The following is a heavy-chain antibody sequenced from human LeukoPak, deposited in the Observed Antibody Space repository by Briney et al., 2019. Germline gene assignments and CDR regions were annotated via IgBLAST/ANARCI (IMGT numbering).Heavy chain of an antibody. CDR1: GGSISSQY. CDR2: IDASGKT. J-gene: IGHJ4*02. D-gene: IGHD3-22*01. Sequence: SETLSLTCTVSGGSISSQYWSWIRQSPGEGLEWIGRIDASGKTNYNPSLKSRVTMSVDTSKNQLSLNLTSVTAADTAVYYCATDSSGYYIFDFWGQGAQVTVSS. CDR3: ATDSSGYYIFDF. V-gene: IGHV4-4*07.